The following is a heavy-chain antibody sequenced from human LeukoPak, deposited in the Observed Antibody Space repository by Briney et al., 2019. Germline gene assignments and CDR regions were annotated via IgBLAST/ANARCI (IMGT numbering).Heavy chain of an antibody. J-gene: IGHJ4*02. CDR2: IIPILVIA. CDR3: ASTSGYGPG. V-gene: IGHV1-69*04. Sequence: ASVKVSCKASGGTFSSYAISWVRQAPGQGLEWMGRIIPILVIADYAQKFQCRVTITADKSSSTAYMEPSSLRSEDTAVYYCASTSGYGPGWGQGTLVTVSS. D-gene: IGHD5-12*01. CDR1: GGTFSSYA.